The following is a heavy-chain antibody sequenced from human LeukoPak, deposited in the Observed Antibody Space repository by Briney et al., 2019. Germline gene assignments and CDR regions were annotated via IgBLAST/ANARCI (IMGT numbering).Heavy chain of an antibody. J-gene: IGHJ4*02. Sequence: ASVKVSCKASGYTFTGYYMHWVRQAPGQGLEWMGWINPNSGGTNYAQKFQGRVTMTRDTSISTAYMELSRLRSDDTAVYYCAIDSGYERAFDYWGQGTLVTVSS. CDR1: GYTFTGYY. V-gene: IGHV1-2*02. D-gene: IGHD5-12*01. CDR2: INPNSGGT. CDR3: AIDSGYERAFDY.